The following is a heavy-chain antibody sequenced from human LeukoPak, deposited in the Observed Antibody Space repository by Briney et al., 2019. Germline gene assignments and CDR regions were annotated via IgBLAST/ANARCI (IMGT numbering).Heavy chain of an antibody. V-gene: IGHV3-73*01. CDR2: INSRANNHAA. CDR1: GFTFSECA. D-gene: IGHD1-26*01. J-gene: IGHJ4*02. Sequence: GGSLELPCGGSGFTFSECAIHWVRQASGKGLERVASINSRANNHAATYAASVRGRFTISRDDSKSTAYLQLNSLKTEDTAVYFCTRDGGSYSHLDYWGPGTLVTVSS. CDR3: TRDGGSYSHLDY.